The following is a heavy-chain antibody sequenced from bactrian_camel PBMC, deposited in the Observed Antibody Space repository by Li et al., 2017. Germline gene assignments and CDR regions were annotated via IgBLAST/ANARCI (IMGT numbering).Heavy chain of an antibody. D-gene: IGHD5*01. CDR1: GFTFSRYG. V-gene: IGHV3S1*01. CDR2: IYTGDGRT. CDR3: AKDSMGWGLEYDY. J-gene: IGHJ4*01. Sequence: HVQLVESGGGSVQAGGSLRLSCAASGFTFSRYGMSWVRQAPGKGLEWVSGIYTGDGRTKSADSVKGRFTMSRDNAKNTVYLQLNSLKTEDTAMYYCAKDSMGWGLEYDYWGQGTQVTVS.